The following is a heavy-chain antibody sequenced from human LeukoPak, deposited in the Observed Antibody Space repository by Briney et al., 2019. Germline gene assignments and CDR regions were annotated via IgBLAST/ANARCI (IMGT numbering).Heavy chain of an antibody. Sequence: ASVKVSCKASGYTFTSYDINWVRQATGQGLEWMGWMNPNSGNTGYAQKFQGRVTMTRNTSISTAYMELSSLRSEDTAVYYCARADYNWNYNREYYFDYWGQGTLVTVSP. J-gene: IGHJ4*02. CDR2: MNPNSGNT. V-gene: IGHV1-8*01. CDR3: ARADYNWNYNREYYFDY. D-gene: IGHD1-7*01. CDR1: GYTFTSYD.